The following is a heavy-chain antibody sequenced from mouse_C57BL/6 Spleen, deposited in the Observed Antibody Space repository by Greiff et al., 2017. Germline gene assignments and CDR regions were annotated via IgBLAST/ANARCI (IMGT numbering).Heavy chain of an antibody. Sequence: QVQLQQSGAELVRPGTSVKMSCKASGYTFTNYWIGWAKQRPGHGLEWIGDIYPGGGYTNYNAKFKGKATLTADKSSSTAYRQFSSLTSEDSAIYYCARGGITTVVAYYFDYWGQGTTLTVSS. V-gene: IGHV1-63*01. D-gene: IGHD1-1*01. J-gene: IGHJ2*01. CDR1: GYTFTNYW. CDR2: IYPGGGYT. CDR3: ARGGITTVVAYYFDY.